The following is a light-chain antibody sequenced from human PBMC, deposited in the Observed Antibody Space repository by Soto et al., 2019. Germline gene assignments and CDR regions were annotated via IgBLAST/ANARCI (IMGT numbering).Light chain of an antibody. CDR2: DAS. Sequence: DIQMTQSPSSLSASVGDRVTITCQASQDITNFLNRYQQKPGKAPKLLISDASNLETGVPSRFSGSGSGTDFTLTIGSLQPEDFATYYCQQYDNLPITFGQGTRLEIK. CDR3: QQYDNLPIT. CDR1: QDITNF. J-gene: IGKJ5*01. V-gene: IGKV1-33*01.